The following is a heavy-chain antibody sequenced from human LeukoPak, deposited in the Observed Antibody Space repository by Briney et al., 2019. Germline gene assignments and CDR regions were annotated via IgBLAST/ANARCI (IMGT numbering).Heavy chain of an antibody. J-gene: IGHJ4*02. CDR2: INSDVSTT. Sequence: PGGSLRLSCAASGFTFSSYWMHWVRQAPGKGLVWVSRINSDVSTTSYADSVKGRFTISRDNAKNTLCLQMNSLRAEDTAMYYCAKDRGDGSFDYWGQGTLVTVSS. CDR1: GFTFSSYW. CDR3: AKDRGDGSFDY. D-gene: IGHD5-24*01. V-gene: IGHV3-74*01.